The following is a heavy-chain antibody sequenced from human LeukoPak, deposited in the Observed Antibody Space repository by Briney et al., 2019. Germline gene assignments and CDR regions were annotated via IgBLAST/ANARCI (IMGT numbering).Heavy chain of an antibody. V-gene: IGHV1-2*02. CDR2: INPNSGGT. D-gene: IGHD3-10*01. CDR3: AREGAYYYGSGSQGLDP. CDR1: GYTFTGYY. J-gene: IGHJ5*02. Sequence: ASVKVSCTASGYTFTGYYMHWVRQAPGQGLEWMGWINPNSGGTNYAQKFQGRVTMTRDTSISTPYMELSRLRFDDTAVYYCAREGAYYYGSGSQGLDPWGQGTLVTVSS.